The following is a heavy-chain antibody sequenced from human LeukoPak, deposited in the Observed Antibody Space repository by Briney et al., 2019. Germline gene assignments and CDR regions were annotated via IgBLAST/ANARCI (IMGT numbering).Heavy chain of an antibody. J-gene: IGHJ4*02. Sequence: SVKVSCKASGGTFTSYAISWVRQAPGQGLGWMGGIIPIFGTANYAQKFQGRVTITADESTSTAYMELSSLRSEDTAVYYCARGYCSGGSCQIPFDYWGQGTLVTVSS. CDR3: ARGYCSGGSCQIPFDY. D-gene: IGHD2-15*01. V-gene: IGHV1-69*13. CDR2: IIPIFGTA. CDR1: GGTFTSYA.